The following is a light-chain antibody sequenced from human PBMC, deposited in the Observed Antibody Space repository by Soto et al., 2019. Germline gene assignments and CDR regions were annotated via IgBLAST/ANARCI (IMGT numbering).Light chain of an antibody. Sequence: EIVLTQSPGTLSMSPGERATLSCRASESVTSNHLAWYQQKPGQAPRLLIFGASTRATGIPDRFSGSGSGTDFTLTISRLEPEDFAVYYCHYYDSSPGFGRGTKVDIK. CDR3: HYYDSSPG. V-gene: IGKV3-20*01. CDR2: GAS. CDR1: ESVTSNH. J-gene: IGKJ1*01.